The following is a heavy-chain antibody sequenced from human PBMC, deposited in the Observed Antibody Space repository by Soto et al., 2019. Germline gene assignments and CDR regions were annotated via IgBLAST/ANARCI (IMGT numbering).Heavy chain of an antibody. CDR2: IYYSGST. Sequence: SETLSLTCTVSGGSISSYYWSWIRQPPWKGLEWIGYIYYSGSTNYNPSLKSRVTISVDTSKNQFSLKLSSVTAADTAVYYCAREGGEYYDFWSGYPHNYYMDVWGKGTTVTVSS. J-gene: IGHJ6*03. CDR1: GGSISSYY. CDR3: AREGGEYYDFWSGYPHNYYMDV. V-gene: IGHV4-59*01. D-gene: IGHD3-3*01.